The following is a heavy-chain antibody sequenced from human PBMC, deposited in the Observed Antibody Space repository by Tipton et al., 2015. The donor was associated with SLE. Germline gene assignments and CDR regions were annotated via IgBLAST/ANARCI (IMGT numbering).Heavy chain of an antibody. D-gene: IGHD6-13*01. V-gene: IGHV1-8*02. CDR2: MNPNSGNT. J-gene: IGHJ3*02. Sequence: QLVQSGAEVKKPGASVKVSCKASGYTFTSYDINWVRQATGQGLEWMGWMNPNSGNTGYAQKFQGRVTMTRNTSISTAYMELSSLRSADTAVYYCARGKNNSSWYKGDAFDSWGQGTMVTVSS. CDR1: GYTFTSYD. CDR3: ARGKNNSSWYKGDAFDS.